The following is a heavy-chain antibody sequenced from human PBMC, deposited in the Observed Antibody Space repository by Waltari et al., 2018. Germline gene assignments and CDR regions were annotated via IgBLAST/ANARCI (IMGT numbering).Heavy chain of an antibody. CDR2: IKTDGSET. CDR1: GFPFRSSW. D-gene: IGHD6-13*01. J-gene: IGHJ4*02. Sequence: EVQVVESGGGLVQPGGSLRRSWAASGFPFRSSWMTWVRQAPGKGLEWVANIKTDGSETYYVDSVKGRFTISRDNTKNSLYLQMSSLRAEDTAVYYCAIGGVETSWYWRYWGQGTLVTVSS. CDR3: AIGGVETSWYWRY. V-gene: IGHV3-7*01.